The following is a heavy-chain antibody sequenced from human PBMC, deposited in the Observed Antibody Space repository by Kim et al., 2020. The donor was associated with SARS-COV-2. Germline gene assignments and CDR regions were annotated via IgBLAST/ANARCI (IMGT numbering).Heavy chain of an antibody. Sequence: ASVKVSCKASGYTFTSYDINWVRQATGQGLEWMGWMNPNSGNTGYAQKFQGRVTMTRNTSISTAYMELSSLRSEDTAVYYCASLSLHSSWYDSYYYYGMDVWGQGTTVTVSS. V-gene: IGHV1-8*01. D-gene: IGHD6-13*01. J-gene: IGHJ6*02. CDR2: MNPNSGNT. CDR1: GYTFTSYD. CDR3: ASLSLHSSWYDSYYYYGMDV.